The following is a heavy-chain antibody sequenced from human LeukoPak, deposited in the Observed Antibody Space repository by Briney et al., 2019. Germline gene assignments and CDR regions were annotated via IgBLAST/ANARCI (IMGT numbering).Heavy chain of an antibody. J-gene: IGHJ4*02. CDR2: INAYNGNT. D-gene: IGHD1-26*01. CDR1: GYTFNRNV. V-gene: IGHV1-18*01. Sequence: ASVKVSCKASGYTFNRNVFSWVRQAPGQGLEWVGWINAYNGNTNYAPKLQDRVTMTTDPSTSTAYMELRSLRSDDTAVYYCARQSGNYYMIDYWGQGTLVNVSS. CDR3: ARQSGNYYMIDY.